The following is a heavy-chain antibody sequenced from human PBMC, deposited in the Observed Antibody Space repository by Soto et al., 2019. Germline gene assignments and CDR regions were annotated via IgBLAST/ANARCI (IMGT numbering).Heavy chain of an antibody. CDR1: GFTFSSYA. J-gene: IGHJ6*03. CDR2: ISGSGGST. D-gene: IGHD2-2*01. V-gene: IGHV3-23*01. Sequence: GGSLRLSCAASGFTFSSYAMSWVRQAPGKGLEWVSAISGSGGSTYYADSVKGRFTISRDNSKNTLYLQMNSLRAEDTAVYYCAKRVVVVPAAQYYMDVWGKGTTVTVSS. CDR3: AKRVVVVPAAQYYMDV.